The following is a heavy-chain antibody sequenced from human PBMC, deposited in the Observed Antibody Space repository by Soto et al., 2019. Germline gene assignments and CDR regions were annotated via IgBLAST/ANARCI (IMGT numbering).Heavy chain of an antibody. CDR1: GFTFDDYG. D-gene: IGHD2-2*01. CDR3: TSCPREYQLLCAVDI. Sequence: EVQLVESEGGVVRPGGSLRLSCAASGFTFDDYGMSWVRQAPGKGLEWVSGINWNGGSTGYADSVEGRFTISRDNAKNSLYLPMSSLRVEDTALYYYTSCPREYQLLCAVDIWGQWTMVTVSS. J-gene: IGHJ3*02. CDR2: INWNGGST. V-gene: IGHV3-20*04.